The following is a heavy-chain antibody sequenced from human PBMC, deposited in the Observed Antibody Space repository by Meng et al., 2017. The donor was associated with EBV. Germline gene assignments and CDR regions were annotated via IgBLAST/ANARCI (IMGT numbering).Heavy chain of an antibody. V-gene: IGHV1-69*01. CDR2: FLPTLGAP. J-gene: IGHJ4*02. Sequence: QVQLGQSGAGVKKPGASVKVSCKTSGGPFRNYAISWVRQAPGQGLEGLGGFLPTLGAPNYAQKFHGRVSITADESTSTHYMDLSSLRSEDTAVYYCASESGRGYTPDYWGQGTLVTVSS. CDR3: ASESGRGYTPDY. CDR1: GGPFRNYA. D-gene: IGHD3-10*01.